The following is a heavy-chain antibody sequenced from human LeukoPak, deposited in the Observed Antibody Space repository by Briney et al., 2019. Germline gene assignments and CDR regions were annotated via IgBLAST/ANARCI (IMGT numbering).Heavy chain of an antibody. CDR2: IQENGGEK. CDR1: GFTFSSYW. V-gene: IGHV3-7*04. Sequence: GGSLRLSCAASGFTFSSYWMSWVREAPGKGLEWVADIQENGGEKYYIDSVKGRFTISGDNAKNSLYLQMNSLRVEDTAVYYCARDRRYGPGNYFHYWYFDLWGRGTQVTVSS. D-gene: IGHD3-10*01. J-gene: IGHJ2*01. CDR3: ARDRRYGPGNYFHYWYFDL.